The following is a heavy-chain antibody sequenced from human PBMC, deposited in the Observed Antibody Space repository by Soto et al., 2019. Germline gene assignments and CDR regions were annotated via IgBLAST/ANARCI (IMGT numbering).Heavy chain of an antibody. Sequence: SETLSLTCAVSGGSISSGGYSWSWIRQPPGKGLEWIGYIYHSGSTYYNPSLKSRVTTSVDRSKNQFSLKLSSVTAADTAVYYCARAEVVTAIIRAYNWFDPWGQGTLVTVSS. J-gene: IGHJ5*02. D-gene: IGHD2-21*02. V-gene: IGHV4-30-2*01. CDR1: GGSISSGGYS. CDR3: ARAEVVTAIIRAYNWFDP. CDR2: IYHSGST.